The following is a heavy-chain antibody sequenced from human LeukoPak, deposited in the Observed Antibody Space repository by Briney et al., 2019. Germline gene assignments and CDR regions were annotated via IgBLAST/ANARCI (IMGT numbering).Heavy chain of an antibody. CDR1: GYTFNNSG. J-gene: IGHJ4*02. Sequence: GASVKVSCKASGYTFNNSGISGLREAPGQGVEGMGWINARNGFTNYAQKSQGRLTMHTATSPTTAPTALTGLKSDATAVYYCARDRAGTGIWRDYWGQGTLVTVSS. CDR2: INARNGFT. D-gene: IGHD1-1*01. CDR3: ARDRAGTGIWRDY. V-gene: IGHV1-18*01.